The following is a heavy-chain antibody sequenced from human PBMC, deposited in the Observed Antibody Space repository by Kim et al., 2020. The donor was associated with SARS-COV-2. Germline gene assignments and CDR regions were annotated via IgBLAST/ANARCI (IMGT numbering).Heavy chain of an antibody. V-gene: IGHV1-3*04. CDR1: GYTFINYV. CDR3: ARGSGWAFDY. D-gene: IGHD6-19*01. Sequence: ASVKVSCKASGYTFINYVMHWVRQAPGHRPEWMGLISIGNDNTKFSQKFQGRVTITRDTSASTAYMELTSLRSEDTAIYYCARGSGWAFDYWGQGTLVTV. CDR2: ISIGNDNT. J-gene: IGHJ4*02.